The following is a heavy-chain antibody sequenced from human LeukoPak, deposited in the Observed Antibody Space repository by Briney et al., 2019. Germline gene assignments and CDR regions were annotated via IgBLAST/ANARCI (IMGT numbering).Heavy chain of an antibody. J-gene: IGHJ5*02. D-gene: IGHD3-10*01. CDR3: AKDPYYYGSGSYPEFDP. CDR1: GFTFSSYA. Sequence: GGSLRLSCAASGFTFSSYAMSWVRQAPGKGLEWVSAISGSGGSTYYADSVKGRFTISRDNSKNTLYLQMNSLRAEDTAVYYCAKDPYYYGSGSYPEFDPCRQGTLVTVSS. CDR2: ISGSGGST. V-gene: IGHV3-23*01.